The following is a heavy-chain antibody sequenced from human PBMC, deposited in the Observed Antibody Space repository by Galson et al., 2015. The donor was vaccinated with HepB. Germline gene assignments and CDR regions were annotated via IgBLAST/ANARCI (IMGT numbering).Heavy chain of an antibody. CDR3: ARHIVGATGGYYFDY. V-gene: IGHV3-7*03. D-gene: IGHD1-26*01. CDR2: IKQDGSEK. J-gene: IGHJ4*02. CDR1: GFTFSSYW. Sequence: SLRLSCAASGFTFSSYWMSWVRQAPGKGLEWVANIKQDGSEKYYVDSVKGRFTISRDNAKNSLYLQMNSLRAEDTAVYYCARHIVGATGGYYFDYWGQGTLVTVSS.